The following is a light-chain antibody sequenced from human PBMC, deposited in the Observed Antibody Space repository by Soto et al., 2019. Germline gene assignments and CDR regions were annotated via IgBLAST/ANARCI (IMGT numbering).Light chain of an antibody. CDR2: GAS. J-gene: IGKJ1*01. CDR1: QSVSNDF. CDR3: QQRSNWPWT. V-gene: IGKV3D-20*02. Sequence: EIVLTQSPGILSLSPGERATLSCRASQSVSNDFLAWYQQKPGQAPRLLIYGASTRATDVPDRFSGSGSGADFTLTISSLEPEDFAVYYCQQRSNWPWTFGQGTKVDIK.